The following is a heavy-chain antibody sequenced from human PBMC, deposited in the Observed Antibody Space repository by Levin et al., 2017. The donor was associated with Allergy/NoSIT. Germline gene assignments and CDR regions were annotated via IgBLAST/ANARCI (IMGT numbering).Heavy chain of an antibody. CDR2: ISYDGSNK. V-gene: IGHV3-30*18. Sequence: LSLTCAASGFTFSSYGMHWVRQAPGKGLEWVAVISYDGSNKYYADSVKGRFTISRDNSKNTLYLQMNSLRAEDTAVYYCAKDGGYSGYDADYWGQGTLVTVSS. CDR1: GFTFSSYG. CDR3: AKDGGYSGYDADY. D-gene: IGHD5-12*01. J-gene: IGHJ4*02.